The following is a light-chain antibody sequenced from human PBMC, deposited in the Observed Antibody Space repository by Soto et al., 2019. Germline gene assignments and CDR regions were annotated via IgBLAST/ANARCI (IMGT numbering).Light chain of an antibody. V-gene: IGKV1-39*01. CDR3: QQSYSTPYT. CDR2: GAS. Sequence: DIQMTQSPSSLSASVGDRVTITCRASQSISIYLNWYQQKPGKAPKLLIYGASSLQSGVPSRFSGSGSGTHFTLIISRLQPEDFATYYWQQSYSTPYTFGQGTNVEIK. J-gene: IGKJ2*01. CDR1: QSISIY.